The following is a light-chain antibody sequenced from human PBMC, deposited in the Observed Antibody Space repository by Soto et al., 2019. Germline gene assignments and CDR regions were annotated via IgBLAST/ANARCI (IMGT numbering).Light chain of an antibody. Sequence: EIVMTQSPATLSVSPLEIATLSFMASQTVSTSLAWYQQKPGRAPRLLIYGASTRASGVPARFSGSGSGTEFTLTVSRLEPEDFAVYYCQQYGSSPITFGRGTRLEIK. CDR2: GAS. CDR3: QQYGSSPIT. CDR1: QTVSTS. V-gene: IGKV3-15*01. J-gene: IGKJ5*01.